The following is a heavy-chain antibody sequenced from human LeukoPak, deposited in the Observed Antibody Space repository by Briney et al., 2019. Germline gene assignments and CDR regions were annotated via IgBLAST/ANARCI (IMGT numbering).Heavy chain of an antibody. CDR2: INGIGGST. V-gene: IGHV3-23*01. D-gene: IGHD3-22*01. CDR3: AKVSPIVVVNDAFDI. CDR1: GFTFSSYA. J-gene: IGHJ3*02. Sequence: GGSLRLSCAASGFTFSSYAMSWVRQAPGKGLEWVSAINGIGGSTYYADSVKGRFTISRDNSKNTLYLQMNSLRAEDTGVYYCAKVSPIVVVNDAFDIWGQGTMVTVSS.